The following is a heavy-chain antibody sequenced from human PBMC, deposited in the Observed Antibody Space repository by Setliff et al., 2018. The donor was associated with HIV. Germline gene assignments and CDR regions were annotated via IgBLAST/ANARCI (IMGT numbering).Heavy chain of an antibody. CDR1: GLTFSDAW. V-gene: IGHV3-15*01. CDR3: ANLWELGA. J-gene: IGHJ5*02. CDR2: IKGKTSSGST. Sequence: PGGSLRLSCEVSGLTFSDAWMSWVRQAPGKGLEWIGRIKGKTSSGSTDYAAPVKGRFTISRDDSKNTVYLQMSSLRDEDTAVYLCANLWELGAWGQGTLVTVSS. D-gene: IGHD3-16*01.